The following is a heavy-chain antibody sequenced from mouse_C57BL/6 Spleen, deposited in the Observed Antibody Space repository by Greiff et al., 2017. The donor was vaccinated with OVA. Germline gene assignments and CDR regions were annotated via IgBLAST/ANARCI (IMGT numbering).Heavy chain of an antibody. CDR2: INPNNGGT. CDR1: GYTFTDYY. V-gene: IGHV1-26*01. J-gene: IGHJ2*01. D-gene: IGHD1-1*01. Sequence: VQLQQSGPELVKPGASVKISCKASGYTFTDYYMNWVKQSHGKSLEWIGDINPNNGGTSYNQKFKGKATLTVDKSSSTAYMELRSLTSEDSAVYYCALQVVATDYWGQGTTLTVSS. CDR3: ALQVVATDY.